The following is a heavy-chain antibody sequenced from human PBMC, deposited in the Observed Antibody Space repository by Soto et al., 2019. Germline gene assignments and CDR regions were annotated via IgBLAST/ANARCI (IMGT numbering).Heavy chain of an antibody. CDR3: ARGPLSLYSAAFR. CDR1: GYTFTSYA. Sequence: QVQLVQSGAEMRKPGASVMVSCKASGYTFTSYAMNLVRQAPGQRLEWMGWINGGKGDTKYSQRFQDRVTITRDTSANTVYMELSSLTSEDTAIYYCARGPLSLYSAAFRWGRGTPVTVSS. V-gene: IGHV1-3*01. D-gene: IGHD6-13*01. CDR2: INGGKGDT. J-gene: IGHJ4*02.